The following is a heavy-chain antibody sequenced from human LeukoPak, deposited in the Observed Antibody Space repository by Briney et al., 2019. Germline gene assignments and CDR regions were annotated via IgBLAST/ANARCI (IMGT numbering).Heavy chain of an antibody. V-gene: IGHV4-59*01. CDR2: IYYSGST. Sequence: SETLSLTCTVSGGSISSYYWSWIRQPPGKGLEWIGYIYYSGSTNYNPSLKSRVTISVDTSKNQFSLKLSSVTAADTAVYYCARGYCSSTSCYLKNYYSYGMDVWGQGTTVTVSS. CDR3: ARGYCSSTSCYLKNYYSYGMDV. CDR1: GGSISSYY. D-gene: IGHD2-2*01. J-gene: IGHJ6*02.